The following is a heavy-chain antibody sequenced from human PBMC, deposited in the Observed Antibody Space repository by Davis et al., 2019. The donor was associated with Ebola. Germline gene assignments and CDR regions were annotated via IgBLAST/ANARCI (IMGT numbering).Heavy chain of an antibody. J-gene: IGHJ4*02. CDR3: AKDLKGVGATTNYFES. CDR2: ISGSGNSI. V-gene: IGHV3-23*01. CDR1: GGSISSSN. Sequence: ETLSLTCAVSGGSISSSNWWSWVRRAPGKGLEWVSGISGSGNSIYYADSVKGRFTISRDNSKNTLSLQMNSLRAEDTAMYYCAKDLKGVGATTNYFESWGQGTLVTVSS. D-gene: IGHD1-26*01.